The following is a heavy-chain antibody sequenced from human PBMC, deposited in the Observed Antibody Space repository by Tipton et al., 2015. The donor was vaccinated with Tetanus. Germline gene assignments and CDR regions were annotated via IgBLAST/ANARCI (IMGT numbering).Heavy chain of an antibody. CDR1: GASFSSGDYY. V-gene: IGHV4-30-4*01. Sequence: TLSLTCTVSGASFSSGDYYWSWIRKPPGKDLEWIGHIYQTGTTYYNPSLKGRVTISMDRSNTQFSLRLDSLTAADTAVYYCARAAGFLGLTHDFWGRGTLVSVSS. D-gene: IGHD2/OR15-2a*01. J-gene: IGHJ4*02. CDR3: ARAAGFLGLTHDF. CDR2: IYQTGTT.